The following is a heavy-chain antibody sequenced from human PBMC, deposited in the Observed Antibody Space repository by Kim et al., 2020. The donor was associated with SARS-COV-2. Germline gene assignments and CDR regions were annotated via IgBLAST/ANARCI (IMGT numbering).Heavy chain of an antibody. J-gene: IGHJ5*02. V-gene: IGHV1-2*05. CDR1: GYTFTGYY. Sequence: ASVKVSCKASGYTFTGYYIHWVRQAPGQGLEWMGRINPYNGGTNYAQQFQGRFTMTRDTSISTAYMELSSLRSDDTVVYYCARGRRITAADTRFPWFDPW. CDR3: ARGRRITAADTRFPWFDP. CDR2: INPYNGGT. D-gene: IGHD6-13*01.